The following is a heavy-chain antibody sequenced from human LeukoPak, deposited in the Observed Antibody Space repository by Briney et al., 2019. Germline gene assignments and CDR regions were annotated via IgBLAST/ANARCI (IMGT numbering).Heavy chain of an antibody. D-gene: IGHD3-22*01. Sequence: SETLSLTCTVSGGSISSYYWSWIRQPPGKGLEWIGYNYYSGSANYNPSLKSRVTISVDTSKNQFSLKLSSVTAADTAVYYCARVGGFHYYDSSGYPSSLYYYYYGMDVWGQGTTVTVSS. V-gene: IGHV4-59*12. CDR3: ARVGGFHYYDSSGYPSSLYYYYYGMDV. J-gene: IGHJ6*02. CDR2: NYYSGSA. CDR1: GGSISSYY.